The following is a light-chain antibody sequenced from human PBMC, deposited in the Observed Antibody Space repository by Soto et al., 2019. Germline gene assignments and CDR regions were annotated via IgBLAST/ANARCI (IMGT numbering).Light chain of an antibody. CDR1: QYINNY. CDR3: QQRYSTPPYT. Sequence: DIQMTQSPSSLSTSVGDRVTITCRASQYINNYLNWYQQKPGKAPKLLIFAAYNLQSGVPSRFSGSGSGTDVTLTISSLQPEDFSTYYCQQRYSTPPYTFGQGTKLDMK. V-gene: IGKV1-39*01. CDR2: AAY. J-gene: IGKJ2*01.